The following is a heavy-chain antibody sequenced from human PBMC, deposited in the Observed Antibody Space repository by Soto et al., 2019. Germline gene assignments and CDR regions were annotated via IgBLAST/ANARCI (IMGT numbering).Heavy chain of an antibody. J-gene: IGHJ4*02. D-gene: IGHD5-12*01. V-gene: IGHV4-34*01. CDR1: GGSFSGYY. CDR2: INHSGST. Sequence: SETLSLTCAVYGGSFSGYYWSWIRQPPGKGLEWIGEINHSGSTNYNPSLKSRVTISVDTSKNQFSLKLSSVTAADTAVYYCARARNGWLRYDYWGQGTLVTVSS. CDR3: ARARNGWLRYDY.